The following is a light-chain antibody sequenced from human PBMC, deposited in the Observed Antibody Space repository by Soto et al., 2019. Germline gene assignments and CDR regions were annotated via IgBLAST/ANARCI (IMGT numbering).Light chain of an antibody. Sequence: QPVLTQPPSASGTPGQRVTISCSGSSCNIGSNTVNWYQQLPGTAPKLLIYSNNQRPSGVPDRFSGSKSGTSASLAISGLQSEDEADYYCAAWDDSLNGHVVFGGGTKLTVL. CDR2: SNN. CDR3: AAWDDSLNGHVV. V-gene: IGLV1-44*01. CDR1: SCNIGSNT. J-gene: IGLJ2*01.